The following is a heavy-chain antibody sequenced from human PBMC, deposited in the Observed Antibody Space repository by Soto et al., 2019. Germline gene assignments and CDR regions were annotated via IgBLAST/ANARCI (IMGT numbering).Heavy chain of an antibody. CDR1: GFTFSSYA. D-gene: IGHD6-6*01. CDR2: ISGSGGST. Sequence: GGSLRLSCAASGFTFSSYAMSWVRQAPGKGLEWVSAISGSGGSTYYADSVKGRFTISRDNSKNTLYLQMNSLRAEDTAVYYCAKDRVEYSSSSGWFDPWGQGTLVTVSS. V-gene: IGHV3-23*01. CDR3: AKDRVEYSSSSGWFDP. J-gene: IGHJ5*02.